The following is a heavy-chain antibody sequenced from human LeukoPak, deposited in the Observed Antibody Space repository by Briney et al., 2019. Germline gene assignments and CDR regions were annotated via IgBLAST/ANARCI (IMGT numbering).Heavy chain of an antibody. V-gene: IGHV3-23*01. CDR3: ARDSLPPGDAFDI. Sequence: PGGSLRLSCAASGFTFSSYAMSWVRQAPGKGLEWVSAISGSGGSTYYADSVKGRFTISRDNAKNSLFLQMNSLRAEDTAVYYCARDSLPPGDAFDIWGQGTMVTVSS. J-gene: IGHJ3*02. CDR2: ISGSGGST. D-gene: IGHD2-15*01. CDR1: GFTFSSYA.